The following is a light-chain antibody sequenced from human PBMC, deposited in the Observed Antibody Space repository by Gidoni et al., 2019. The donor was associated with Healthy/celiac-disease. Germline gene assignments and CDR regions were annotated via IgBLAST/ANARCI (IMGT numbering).Light chain of an antibody. J-gene: IGKJ3*01. CDR1: QSVSSSY. CDR3: QQYGSSPGFT. CDR2: GAS. Sequence: DIVFTQSPGTLSLSPGERATLSCRSSQSVSSSYLAWYQQKPGQAPRLLIYGASSRATGIPDRFSGSGSGTDFTLTISRLEPEDFAVYYCQQYGSSPGFTFGPGTKVEIK. V-gene: IGKV3-20*01.